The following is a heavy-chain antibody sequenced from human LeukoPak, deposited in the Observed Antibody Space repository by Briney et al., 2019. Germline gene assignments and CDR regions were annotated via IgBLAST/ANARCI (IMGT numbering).Heavy chain of an antibody. J-gene: IGHJ6*02. D-gene: IGHD3-22*01. Sequence: ASVKVSCKASGYTFTSYYMHWVRQAPGQGLEWTGIINPSGGSTSYAQKFQGRVTMTRDTSTSTVYMELSSLRSEDTAVYYCARDPYDSSGSYLERYGMDVWGQGTTVTVSS. CDR3: ARDPYDSSGSYLERYGMDV. CDR2: INPSGGST. CDR1: GYTFTSYY. V-gene: IGHV1-46*01.